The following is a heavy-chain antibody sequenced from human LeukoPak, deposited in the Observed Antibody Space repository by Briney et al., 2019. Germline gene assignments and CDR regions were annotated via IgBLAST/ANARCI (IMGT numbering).Heavy chain of an antibody. Sequence: ASVKVSCKASEYTFTGYYLHWVRQAPGQGLEWMGRINPNSGGTNYAQTFQGRVTMTRDTSISTAYMELSRLRSDDTAVYYCARDRTMVRGEVPNWFDPWGQGTLVTVSS. CDR1: EYTFTGYY. D-gene: IGHD3-10*01. CDR3: ARDRTMVRGEVPNWFDP. J-gene: IGHJ5*02. CDR2: INPNSGGT. V-gene: IGHV1-2*06.